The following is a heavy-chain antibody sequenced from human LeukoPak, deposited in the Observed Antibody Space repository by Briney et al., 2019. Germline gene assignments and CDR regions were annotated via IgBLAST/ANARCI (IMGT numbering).Heavy chain of an antibody. CDR1: GGSVSSNGYF. CDR3: TQEGGRFDP. J-gene: IGHJ5*02. Sequence: PSETLSLTCTVSGGSVSSNGYFWNWIRQPPGEGLEWIGSIYYSGSTYYNPSLKSRVTISVDTSKNQFSLKLSSVTAADTAVYYCTQEGGRFDPWGQGTLVTVSS. D-gene: IGHD1-26*01. CDR2: IYYSGST. V-gene: IGHV4-39*01.